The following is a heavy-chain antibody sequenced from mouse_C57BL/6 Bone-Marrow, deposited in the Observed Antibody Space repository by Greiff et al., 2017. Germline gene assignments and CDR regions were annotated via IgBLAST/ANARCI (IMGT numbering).Heavy chain of an antibody. V-gene: IGHV14-2*01. D-gene: IGHD1-1*01. CDR3: ARWATVVATYYAMDY. CDR1: GFNIKDYY. Sequence: VQLKESGAELVKPGASVKLSCTASGFNIKDYYMHWVKQRTEQGLEWIGRIDPEDGETKYAPKFQGKATITADTSSNTAYLQLSSLTSEDTAVYYCARWATVVATYYAMDYWGQGTSVTVSS. CDR2: IDPEDGET. J-gene: IGHJ4*01.